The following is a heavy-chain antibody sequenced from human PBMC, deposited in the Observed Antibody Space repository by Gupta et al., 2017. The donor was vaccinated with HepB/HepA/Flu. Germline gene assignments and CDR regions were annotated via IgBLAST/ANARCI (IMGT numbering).Heavy chain of an antibody. D-gene: IGHD5-24*01. V-gene: IGHV3-11*01. CDR2: ISNSGETI. Sequence: QVQLVEPGGGVVKPGGALRLSCAACGFTLSDYYMSWYRQAPGKGLEWVAHISNSGETIYYAESVKGRFTIFRDNAKNSLYLQMNTLKAEDTAMYDCARNGYWDYWGPGILVSVSS. J-gene: IGHJ4*02. CDR3: ARNGYWDY. CDR1: GFTLSDYY.